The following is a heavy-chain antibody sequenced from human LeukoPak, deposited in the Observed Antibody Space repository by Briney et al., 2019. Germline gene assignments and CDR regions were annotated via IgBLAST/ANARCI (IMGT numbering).Heavy chain of an antibody. CDR2: IYYSGST. CDR1: GGSISSYY. Sequence: SETLSLTCAVAGGSISSYYWSWLRQPPGKGLEWIGNIYYSGSTKYNPSLKSRVTISLDTSKNQFSLNLRSVTAADTAVYYCTSQPINYDSWFDPWGQGTLVTVSS. J-gene: IGHJ5*02. CDR3: TSQPINYDSWFDP. D-gene: IGHD3-3*01. V-gene: IGHV4-59*01.